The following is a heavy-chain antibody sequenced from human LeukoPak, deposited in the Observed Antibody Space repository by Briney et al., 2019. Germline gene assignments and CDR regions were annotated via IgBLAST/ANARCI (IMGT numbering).Heavy chain of an antibody. Sequence: GGSLRLSCAASGFTFSTYTMNWVRQAPRKGLEWVSSLFPSRYYIYHGDSVKGRFTISRDNAENSLYLQMNSLRAEDTAVYFCAREIRGEGFDYWGQGTLVTVSS. CDR2: LFPSRYYI. J-gene: IGHJ4*02. D-gene: IGHD3-10*01. V-gene: IGHV3-21*01. CDR3: AREIRGEGFDY. CDR1: GFTFSTYT.